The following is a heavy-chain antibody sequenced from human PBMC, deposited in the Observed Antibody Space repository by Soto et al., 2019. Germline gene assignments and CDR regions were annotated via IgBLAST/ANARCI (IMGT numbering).Heavy chain of an antibody. J-gene: IGHJ4*02. CDR2: IYYSGST. CDR1: GGSISSGGYY. CDR3: ARESLLVRGVTVDY. D-gene: IGHD3-10*01. Sequence: QVQLQESGPGLVKPSQTLSLTCTVSGGSISSGGYYWSWIRQHPGKGLEWIGYIYYSGSTYYNPSRKSRVTISVDTSKNLLPLRLSSVTAADTAVYYCARESLLVRGVTVDYWGQGTLVTVSS. V-gene: IGHV4-31*03.